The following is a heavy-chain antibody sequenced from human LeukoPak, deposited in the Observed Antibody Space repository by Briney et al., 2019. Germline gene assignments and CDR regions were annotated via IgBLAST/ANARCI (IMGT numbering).Heavy chain of an antibody. V-gene: IGHV4-4*02. CDR1: GGSISSSNW. CDR3: ARGTYSSSWYIDY. J-gene: IGHJ4*02. D-gene: IGHD6-13*01. CDR2: IYHSGST. Sequence: PSGTLSLTCAVSGGSISSSNWWSWVRQPPGKGLEWIGEIYHSGSTNYNPSLKSRFTISVDKSKNQFSLKLSSVTAADTAVYYCARGTYSSSWYIDYWGQGTLVTVSS.